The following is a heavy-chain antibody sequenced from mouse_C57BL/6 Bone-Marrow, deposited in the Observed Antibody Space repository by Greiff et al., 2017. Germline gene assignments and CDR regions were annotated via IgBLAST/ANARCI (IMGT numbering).Heavy chain of an antibody. CDR2: ISYDGSN. V-gene: IGHV3-6*01. D-gene: IGHD2-4*01. CDR1: GYSITSGYY. J-gene: IGHJ4*01. Sequence: EVKLQASGPGLVKPSQSLSLTCSVTGYSITSGYYWNWIRQFPGNKLEWMGYISYDGSNNYNPSLKNRISITRDPSKNQFFLKLNSVTTEDTATYDCARHDYDDYYYAMDYWGQGTSVTVSS. CDR3: ARHDYDDYYYAMDY.